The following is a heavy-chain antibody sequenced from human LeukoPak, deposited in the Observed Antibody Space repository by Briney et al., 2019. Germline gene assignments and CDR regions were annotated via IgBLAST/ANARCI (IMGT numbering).Heavy chain of an antibody. D-gene: IGHD6-19*01. CDR2: INPSGGST. CDR3: ARERAVLDAFDI. V-gene: IGHV1-46*01. CDR1: GYTFTSYY. J-gene: IGHJ3*02. Sequence: GASVNVSCKASGYTFTSYYMHWVRQPPGQGLEWMGIINPSGGSTSYAQKFQGRVTMTRDTSTSTVYMELSSLRSEDTAVYYCARERAVLDAFDIWGQGTMVTVSS.